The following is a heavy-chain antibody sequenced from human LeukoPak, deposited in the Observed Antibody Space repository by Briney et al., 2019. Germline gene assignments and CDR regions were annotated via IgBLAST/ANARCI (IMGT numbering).Heavy chain of an antibody. V-gene: IGHV3-33*01. CDR2: IWYDGSNK. CDR3: ARDQAYFDY. J-gene: IGHJ4*02. CDR1: AFTFSSYG. Sequence: PGRSLRLSCAVSAFTFSSYGMHWVRQAPGKGLEWVAVIWYDGSNKYYADSVKGRFTISRDNSKSTLYLQMNSLRTEDTAVYYCARDQAYFDYWGQGTLVTVSS.